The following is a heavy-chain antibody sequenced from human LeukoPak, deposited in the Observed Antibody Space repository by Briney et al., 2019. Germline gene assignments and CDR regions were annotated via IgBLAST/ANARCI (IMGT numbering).Heavy chain of an antibody. Sequence: SETLSLICTVSGGPISTHYWSWIRQSPGRGLEWIGYIYYSGGVNYNPSLKSRVTMSVDMSKNQFSLKLTSVTAADTAVYYCARTLSYRLHLGYMDVWGKGTTVTVSS. V-gene: IGHV4-59*11. D-gene: IGHD4-11*01. CDR2: IYYSGGV. CDR1: GGPISTHY. CDR3: ARTLSYRLHLGYMDV. J-gene: IGHJ6*03.